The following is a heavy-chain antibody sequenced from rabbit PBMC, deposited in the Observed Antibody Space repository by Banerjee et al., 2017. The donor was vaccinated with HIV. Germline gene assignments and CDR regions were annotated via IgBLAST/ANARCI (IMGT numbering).Heavy chain of an antibody. Sequence: QEQLEESGGGLVKPGASLTLTCTASGFSSSYWMCWARQAPGKGLEWIGCIDTGSGSAYYASWAKGRFTVSQTSSTTVTLQMTSLTAADTATYFCARVVYAGYGYANDYFNLWGPGTLVPS. J-gene: IGHJ4*01. D-gene: IGHD6-1*01. CDR2: IDTGSGSA. CDR3: ARVVYAGYGYANDYFNL. CDR1: GFSSSYW. V-gene: IGHV1S45*01.